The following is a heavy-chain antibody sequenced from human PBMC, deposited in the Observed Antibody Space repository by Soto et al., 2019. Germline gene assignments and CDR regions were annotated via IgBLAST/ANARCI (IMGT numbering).Heavy chain of an antibody. CDR1: GGSISSRKW. CDR2: IDHSGST. D-gene: IGHD5-18*01. J-gene: IGHJ4*02. V-gene: IGHV4-4*02. CDR3: ASEWIHGY. Sequence: SETRSLTCDVSGGSISSRKWWSWVRQPPGKGLEWIGEIDHSGSTNYNPSLKSRVTISVDKSENQVSLKLNSVTAADTAVYYCASEWIHGYWGQGTLVTVSS.